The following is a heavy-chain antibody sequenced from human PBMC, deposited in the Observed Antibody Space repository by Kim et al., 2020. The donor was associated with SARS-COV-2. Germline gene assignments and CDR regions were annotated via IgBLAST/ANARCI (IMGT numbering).Heavy chain of an antibody. V-gene: IGHV3-23*01. J-gene: IGHJ4*02. Sequence: GGSLRLSCASSGFTFSSYAMSWVRQAPGKGLEWVSAISGSGGSTYYADSVKGRFTISRDNSKNTLYLQMNSLRAEDTAVYYCAKDSIFGATGHYFDYWGQGTLVTVSS. CDR2: ISGSGGST. D-gene: IGHD3-10*01. CDR1: GFTFSSYA. CDR3: AKDSIFGATGHYFDY.